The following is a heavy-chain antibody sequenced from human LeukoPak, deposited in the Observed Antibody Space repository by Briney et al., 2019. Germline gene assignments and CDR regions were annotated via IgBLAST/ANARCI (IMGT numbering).Heavy chain of an antibody. D-gene: IGHD3-10*01. CDR2: INPNSGGT. J-gene: IGHJ4*02. CDR1: GYTFTGYY. V-gene: IGHV1-2*02. Sequence: ASVKVSCKASGYTFTGYYMHWVRQAPGQGLEWMGWINPNSGGTNYAQKFQGRVTMTGDTSISTAYMELSRLRSDDTAVYYCARMVRTVWDGQLDSSDYWGQGTLVTVSS. CDR3: ARMVRTVWDGQLDSSDY.